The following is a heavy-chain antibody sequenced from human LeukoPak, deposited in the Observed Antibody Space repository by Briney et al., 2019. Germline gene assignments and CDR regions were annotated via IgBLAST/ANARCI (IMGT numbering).Heavy chain of an antibody. J-gene: IGHJ5*02. CDR2: IIPIFGTA. CDR3: ARWDDRGIAVAGSWFDP. Sequence: GSSVKVSCKASGGTFSSYAISWVRQAPGQGLEWMGGIIPIFGTANYAQKFQGRVTITTDESTSTAYMELSSLRSEDTAVYYCARWDDRGIAVAGSWFDPWGQGTLVTVSS. CDR1: GGTFSSYA. V-gene: IGHV1-69*05. D-gene: IGHD6-19*01.